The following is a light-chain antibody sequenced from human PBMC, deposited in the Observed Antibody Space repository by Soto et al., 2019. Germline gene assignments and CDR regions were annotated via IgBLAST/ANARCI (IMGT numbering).Light chain of an antibody. CDR1: QSISSSF. Sequence: EFVLTQSPGKLSLSPGERATLSCRASQSISSSFLAWYQQKPGQAPRLLIYGASSRGTGIPDRFSGSGSGTDFTLTISRLVPEDFAVYYCQQYGSSPPLTFGGGTKVEIK. CDR3: QQYGSSPPLT. CDR2: GAS. J-gene: IGKJ4*01. V-gene: IGKV3-20*01.